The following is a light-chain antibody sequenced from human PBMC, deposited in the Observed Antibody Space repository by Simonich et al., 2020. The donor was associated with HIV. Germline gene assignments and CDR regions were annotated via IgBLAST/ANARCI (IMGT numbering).Light chain of an antibody. J-gene: IGKJ1*01. CDR2: GAS. V-gene: IGKV3-15*01. CDR1: QRVSSD. CDR3: QQCNNWPRT. Sequence: EIVMTQSPATLSVSPGERATLSCRASQRVSSDLAWYQQKPGQAPSLLIYGASTRASGIPARYSGSGSGTEFTLTNSSIQSEDFAVYYCQQCNNWPRTFGQGTKVEIK.